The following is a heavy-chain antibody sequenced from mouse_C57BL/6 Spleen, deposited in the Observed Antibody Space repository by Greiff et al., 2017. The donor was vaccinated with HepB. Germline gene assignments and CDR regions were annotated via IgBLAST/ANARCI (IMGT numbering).Heavy chain of an antibody. J-gene: IGHJ4*01. CDR2: INSDGGST. Sequence: DVQLQESGGGLVQPGESLKLSCESNEYEFPSHDMSWVRKTPEKRLELVAAINSDGGSTYYPDTMERRFIISRDNTKKTLYLQMSSLRSEDTALYYCARQRIYDGSYYYAMDYWGQGTSVTVSS. D-gene: IGHD2-3*01. CDR1: EYEFPSHD. CDR3: ARQRIYDGSYYYAMDY. V-gene: IGHV5-2*01.